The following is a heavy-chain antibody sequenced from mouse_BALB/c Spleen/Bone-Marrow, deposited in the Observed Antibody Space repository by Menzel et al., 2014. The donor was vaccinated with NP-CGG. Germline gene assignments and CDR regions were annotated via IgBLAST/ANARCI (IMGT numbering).Heavy chain of an antibody. V-gene: IGHV5-6-3*01. D-gene: IGHD1-1*01. CDR1: GFTFSSYG. Sequence: EVQRVESGGGLVQPGGSLKLYCVASGFTFSSYGMSWVRQTPDKRLELVATINNNGGSTYYPDSVKGQFTISRDNAKNTLYLQMSSLKSEDTAMYYCARVYGWYFDVWGAGTTVTVSS. J-gene: IGHJ1*01. CDR2: INNNGGST. CDR3: ARVYGWYFDV.